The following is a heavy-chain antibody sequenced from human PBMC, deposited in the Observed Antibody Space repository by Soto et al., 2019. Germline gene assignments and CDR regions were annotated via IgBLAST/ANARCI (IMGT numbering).Heavy chain of an antibody. CDR2: IYYSGST. D-gene: IGHD2-15*01. Sequence: SETLSLTCTVSGGSISSYYWSWIRQPPGKGLEWIGYIYYSGSTNYNPSLKSRVTISVDTSKNQFSLKLSSVTAADTAVYYCARHTDGGKVYWGQGTLVTVYS. CDR1: GGSISSYY. V-gene: IGHV4-59*08. CDR3: ARHTDGGKVY. J-gene: IGHJ4*02.